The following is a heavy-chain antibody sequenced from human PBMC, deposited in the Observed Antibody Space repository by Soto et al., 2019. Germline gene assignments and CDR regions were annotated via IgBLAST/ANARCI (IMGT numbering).Heavy chain of an antibody. J-gene: IGHJ4*02. CDR1: GYSFTGYW. CDR2: VYPGDSDT. Sequence: GESLKISCEVSGYSFTGYWIAWVRQRPGKGLEWLGIVYPGDSDTRYRPSLQGQATISVDKSRKTAYLSLRSLQSSDSAIYFCARRRGFTYGAFDFWGQGTPVTVSS. CDR3: ARRRGFTYGAFDF. D-gene: IGHD3-10*01. V-gene: IGHV5-51*01.